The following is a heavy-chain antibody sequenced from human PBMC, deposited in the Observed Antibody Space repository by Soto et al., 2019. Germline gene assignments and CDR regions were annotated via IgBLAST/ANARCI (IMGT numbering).Heavy chain of an antibody. Sequence: QLWVQESGPGLVKPSETVSLTCTVSGGSVSSGSYFWNWIRQPPGKGLEWIGYIYYSGNAKYNASLKSRVTISLDTSKNHVSLTLSSVTAADTAIYYCARDGYSDSGGRPDFDFWGQATLVTVSS. CDR1: GGSVSSGSYF. CDR2: IYYSGNA. J-gene: IGHJ4*02. D-gene: IGHD3-22*01. V-gene: IGHV4-61*01. CDR3: ARDGYSDSGGRPDFDF.